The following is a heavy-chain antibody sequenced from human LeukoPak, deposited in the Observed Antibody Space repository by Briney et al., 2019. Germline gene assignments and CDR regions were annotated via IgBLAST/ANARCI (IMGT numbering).Heavy chain of an antibody. J-gene: IGHJ3*02. Sequence: SETLSPTCTVSGGSISSSSYYWGWIRQPPGKGLEWIGSIYYSGSTYYNPSLKSRVTISADTSKNQFSLKLSSVTAADTAVYYCARPGITGNQGAFDIWGQGTMVTVSS. D-gene: IGHD1-20*01. V-gene: IGHV4-39*01. CDR3: ARPGITGNQGAFDI. CDR1: GGSISSSSYY. CDR2: IYYSGST.